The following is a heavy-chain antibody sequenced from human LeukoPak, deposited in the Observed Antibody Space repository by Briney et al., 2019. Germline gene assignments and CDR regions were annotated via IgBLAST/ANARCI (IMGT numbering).Heavy chain of an antibody. CDR3: ARSSEQLIDY. Sequence: TSETLSLTCTVSGGSISSYYWSWIRQPPGKGLEWIGYIYTSGSTNYNPSLKSRVTISVDTSKNQFSLKLSSVTAADTAVYYCARSSEQLIDYWGQGTPVTVSS. CDR2: IYTSGST. V-gene: IGHV4-4*09. D-gene: IGHD6-13*01. J-gene: IGHJ4*02. CDR1: GGSISSYY.